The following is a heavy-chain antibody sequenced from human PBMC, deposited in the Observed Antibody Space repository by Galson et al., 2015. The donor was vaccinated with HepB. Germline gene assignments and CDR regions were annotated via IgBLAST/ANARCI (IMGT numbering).Heavy chain of an antibody. Sequence: SVKVSCKASGYTFTSYGISWVRQAPGQGLEWMGWISAYNGNTNYAQKLQGRVTMTTDTSTSTAYMGLRSLRSDDTAVYYCARVAAGPKPDDYWGQGTLVTVSS. CDR1: GYTFTSYG. J-gene: IGHJ4*02. CDR3: ARVAAGPKPDDY. CDR2: ISAYNGNT. V-gene: IGHV1-18*04. D-gene: IGHD6-13*01.